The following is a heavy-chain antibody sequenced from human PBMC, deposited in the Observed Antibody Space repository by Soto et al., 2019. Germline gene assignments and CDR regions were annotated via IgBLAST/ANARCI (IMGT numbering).Heavy chain of an antibody. J-gene: IGHJ4*02. CDR1: GDSITSHDFY. Sequence: SETLSLTCSVSGDSITSHDFYWGWLRQPPGQGLEWIGYIYYSGSTNYNPSLKSRVTISVDTSKNQFSLKLSSVTAADTAVSYCAREGTPAILFDYWGQGTLVTVSS. CDR2: IYYSGST. V-gene: IGHV4-61*08. CDR3: AREGTPAILFDY.